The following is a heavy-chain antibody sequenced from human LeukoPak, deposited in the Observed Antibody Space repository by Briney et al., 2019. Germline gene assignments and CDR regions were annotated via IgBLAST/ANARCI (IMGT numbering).Heavy chain of an antibody. CDR2: INHSGST. J-gene: IGHJ4*02. D-gene: IGHD6-13*01. Sequence: SETLSLTCTVSGGSISSYYWSWIRQPPGKGLEWIGEINHSGSTNYNPSLKSRVTISVDTSKNQFSLKLSSVTAADTAVYYCARGGTAAAGTEYYFDYWGQGTLVTVSS. V-gene: IGHV4-34*01. CDR3: ARGGTAAAGTEYYFDY. CDR1: GGSISSYY.